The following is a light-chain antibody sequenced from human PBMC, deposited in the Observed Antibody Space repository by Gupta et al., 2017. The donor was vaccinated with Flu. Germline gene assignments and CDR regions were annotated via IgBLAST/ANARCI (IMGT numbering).Light chain of an antibody. CDR3: QQSYSTHT. CDR1: QSISSY. J-gene: IGKJ4*01. Sequence: DIQMTQSPSSLSASVGDRVTITCRASQSISSYLNWYQQKPGKAPKLLIYAASSLQSGVTSRFSGSGDGKDFTLTSSRRQHEDCANYYWQQSYSTHTFGGGTKVEIK. CDR2: AAS. V-gene: IGKV1-39*01.